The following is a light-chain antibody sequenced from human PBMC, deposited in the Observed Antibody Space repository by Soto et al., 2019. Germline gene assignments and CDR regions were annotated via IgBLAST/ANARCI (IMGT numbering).Light chain of an antibody. CDR2: DVS. CDR3: CSYAGSYTLV. V-gene: IGLV2-11*01. CDR1: SSDVGGYNY. Sequence: QSALTQPRSVYGSPGQSVTISCTGTSSDVGGYNYVSWYQQHPGKAPKLMIYDVSKRPSGVPDRFSGSKSGNTASLTISGLQAEDEADYYCCSYAGSYTLVFGGGTKVTVL. J-gene: IGLJ2*01.